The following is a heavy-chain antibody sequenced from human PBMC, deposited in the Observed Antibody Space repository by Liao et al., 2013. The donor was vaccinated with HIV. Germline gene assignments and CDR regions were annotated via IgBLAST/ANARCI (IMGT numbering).Heavy chain of an antibody. D-gene: IGHD6-19*01. CDR2: INHSGST. J-gene: IGHJ3*02. CDR1: GGSFSGYY. CDR3: ATYSSGWFNDAFDI. Sequence: QVQLQQWGAGLLKPSETLSLTCAVYGGSFSGYYWSWIRQPPGKGLEWIGEINHSGSTNYNPSLKSRVTISVDTSKNQFSLKLSSVTAADTAVYYCATYSSGWFNDAFDIWGQGDNGHRLF. V-gene: IGHV4-34*01.